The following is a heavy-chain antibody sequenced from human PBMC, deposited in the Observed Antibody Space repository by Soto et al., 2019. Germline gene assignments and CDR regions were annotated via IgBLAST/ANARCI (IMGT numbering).Heavy chain of an antibody. V-gene: IGHV3-23*01. D-gene: IGHD6-13*01. J-gene: IGHJ4*02. Sequence: GGSLRLSCAASGFTFTTYAMTWVRQAPGKGLEWVSSIDLSGAYTYYADSVKGRFTISRDNSRNTLYLQMNSLRAEDTAMYYCAKLLVPGGTGYWGQSTLVTVSS. CDR3: AKLLVPGGTGY. CDR2: IDLSGAYT. CDR1: GFTFTTYA.